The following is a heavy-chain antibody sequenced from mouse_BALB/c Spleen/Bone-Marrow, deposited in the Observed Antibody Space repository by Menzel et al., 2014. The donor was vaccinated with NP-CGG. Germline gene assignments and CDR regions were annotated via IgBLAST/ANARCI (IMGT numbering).Heavy chain of an antibody. V-gene: IGHV1S33*01. CDR3: ARGGGYGNSPWFAY. CDR1: GYTFTSYD. J-gene: IGHJ3*01. D-gene: IGHD2-10*02. CDR2: IYPRDGST. Sequence: SGPELVKPGALVKISCKASGYTFTSYDINWVKQRPGQGLEWIGWIYPRDGSTKYNEKFKGKATLTADKSSSTAYMQLSSLTSENSAAYFCARGGGYGNSPWFAYWGQGTLVTVSA.